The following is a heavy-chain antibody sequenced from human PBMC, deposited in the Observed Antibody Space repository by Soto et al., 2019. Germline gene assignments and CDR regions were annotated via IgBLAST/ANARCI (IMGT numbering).Heavy chain of an antibody. CDR3: AKDEGGYDYVWGPMDV. CDR1: GFTFSSYG. Sequence: QVELVESGGGVVQPGRSLRLSCAASGFTFSSYGMHWVRQAPGKGLEWVAVISYDGSNKYYADSVKGRFTISRDNSKSTLYLERNSLRAEDTAVYYCAKDEGGYDYVWGPMDVWGQGTTVTVSS. V-gene: IGHV3-30*18. CDR2: ISYDGSNK. D-gene: IGHD3-16*01. J-gene: IGHJ6*02.